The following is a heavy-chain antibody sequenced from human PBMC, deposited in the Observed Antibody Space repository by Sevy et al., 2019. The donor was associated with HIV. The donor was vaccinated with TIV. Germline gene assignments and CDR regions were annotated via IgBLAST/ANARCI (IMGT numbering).Heavy chain of an antibody. D-gene: IGHD2-2*01. CDR3: TRGGCTPTSCYLMDV. V-gene: IGHV3-21*06. CDR1: GFTFSSYS. CDR2: ISSSSSYI. Sequence: GGSLRLSCAASGFTFSSYSMNWVRQAPGKGLEWVSSISSSSSYIYYADSVKGRFTISRHNANNSLYLQMNSLRAEDTALYYCTRGGCTPTSCYLMDVWGKGTTVTVSS. J-gene: IGHJ6*03.